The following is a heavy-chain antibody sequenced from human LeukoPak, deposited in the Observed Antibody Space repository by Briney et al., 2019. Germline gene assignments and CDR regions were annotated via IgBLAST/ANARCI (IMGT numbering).Heavy chain of an antibody. Sequence: PGGSLRLSCAASGFTFSSYSMNWVRQAPGKGLEWVSYISSSSSTIYYADSVKGRFTISRDNAKNSLYLQMNSLRAEDTGVYYCSRDPRLLDYWGQGSLVTVSS. J-gene: IGHJ4*02. V-gene: IGHV3-48*01. CDR1: GFTFSSYS. CDR3: SRDPRLLDY. D-gene: IGHD6-25*01. CDR2: ISSSSSTI.